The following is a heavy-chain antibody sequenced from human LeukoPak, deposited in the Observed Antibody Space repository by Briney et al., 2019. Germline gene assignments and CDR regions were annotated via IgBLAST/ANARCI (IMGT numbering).Heavy chain of an antibody. CDR3: ARSGTTGYYYYMDV. J-gene: IGHJ6*03. CDR2: INPNSGGT. D-gene: IGHD1-7*01. V-gene: IGHV1-2*02. CDR1: GYTFTGYY. Sequence: ASVKVSCKASGYTFTGYYMHWVRQAPGQGLEWMGWINPNSGGTNYAQKFQVRGTMTRDTSISTAYMELSRLRSDDTAVYYCARSGTTGYYYYMDVWGKGTTVTVSS.